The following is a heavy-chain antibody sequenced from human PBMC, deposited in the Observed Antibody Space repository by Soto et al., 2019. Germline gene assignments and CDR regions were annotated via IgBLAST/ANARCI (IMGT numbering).Heavy chain of an antibody. J-gene: IGHJ4*01. D-gene: IGHD3-10*01. CDR1: GGSISSADYY. V-gene: IGHV4-30-4*01. Sequence: SETLSLTCTVSGGSISSADYYWSWIRQPPGKGMEWIGYFHSSGATYKDPSLKSRVTISVDTSKNQISLKLDSVSAADTAVYYCASIWFGDFDYWGHGTLVT. CDR2: FHSSGAT. CDR3: ASIWFGDFDY.